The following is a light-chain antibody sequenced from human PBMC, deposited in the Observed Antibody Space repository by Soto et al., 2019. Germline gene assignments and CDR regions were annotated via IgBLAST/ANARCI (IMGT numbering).Light chain of an antibody. Sequence: DIQMTQSPSCLSASVGDRVTITCRASQSISSYLNWYQQKPGKAPKLLICAASSLQSGVPSSFSGSGSGTDFTLTISRLEPEDFAVYYGQQYGSSPPITFGQGTRLEIK. CDR2: AAS. CDR3: QQYGSSPPIT. J-gene: IGKJ5*01. V-gene: IGKV1-39*01. CDR1: QSISSY.